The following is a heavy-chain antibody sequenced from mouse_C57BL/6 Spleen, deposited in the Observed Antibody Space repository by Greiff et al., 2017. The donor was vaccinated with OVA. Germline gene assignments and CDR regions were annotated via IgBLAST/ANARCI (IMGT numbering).Heavy chain of an antibody. J-gene: IGHJ2*01. CDR1: GYAFSSYW. CDR2: IYPGDGDT. D-gene: IGHD1-1*01. Sequence: VQGVESGAELVKPGASVKISCKASGYAFSSYWMNWAKQRPGKGLEWIGQIYPGDGDTNYNGKFKGKATLTADKSSSTAYMQLSSLTSEDSAVYFCARGGSSYFDYWGQGTTLTVSS. CDR3: ARGGSSYFDY. V-gene: IGHV1-80*01.